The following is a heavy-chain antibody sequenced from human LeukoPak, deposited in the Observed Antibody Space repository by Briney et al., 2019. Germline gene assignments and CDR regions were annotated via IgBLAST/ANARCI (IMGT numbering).Heavy chain of an antibody. CDR1: GYTFTSYY. J-gene: IGHJ4*02. CDR2: INPSGGST. Sequence: ASVKVSCKASGYTFTSYYMHWVRQAPGQGLEWMGIINPSGGSTSYAQKFQGRVTMTRDTSTSTVYLELSSLRSEDTAVYYCARDHEYYYGSGSYYPGGCDYWGQGTLVTVSS. CDR3: ARDHEYYYGSGSYYPGGCDY. D-gene: IGHD3-10*01. V-gene: IGHV1-46*01.